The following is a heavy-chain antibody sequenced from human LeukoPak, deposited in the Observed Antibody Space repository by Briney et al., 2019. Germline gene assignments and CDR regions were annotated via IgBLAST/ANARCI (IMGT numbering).Heavy chain of an antibody. D-gene: IGHD2-2*01. CDR2: IKGDGSEK. CDR1: GFTFSSHW. CDR3: ARDWSDAYQVSIDF. Sequence: PGGSLRLSCAASGFTFSSHWMSWVRQAPGKGLEWVANIKGDGSEKSYVDSVKGRFTISRDNAKNSLYLKMNSLRAEDTAVYYCARDWSDAYQVSIDFWGQGTLVTVSS. V-gene: IGHV3-7*01. J-gene: IGHJ4*02.